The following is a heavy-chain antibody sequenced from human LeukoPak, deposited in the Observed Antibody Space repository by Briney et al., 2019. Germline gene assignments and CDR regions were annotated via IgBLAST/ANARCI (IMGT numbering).Heavy chain of an antibody. Sequence: GESLKISCKGSGYRFTSYWIGWVRQMPGKGLEWMGIIYPSDSNTKYSPSFQGQVTISADKSISTAYLQWSSLKASDTAMYYCSRSTGRGSSFDYWGQGTLVTVSS. J-gene: IGHJ4*02. CDR3: SRSTGRGSSFDY. V-gene: IGHV5-51*01. CDR1: GYRFTSYW. CDR2: IYPSDSNT. D-gene: IGHD3-10*01.